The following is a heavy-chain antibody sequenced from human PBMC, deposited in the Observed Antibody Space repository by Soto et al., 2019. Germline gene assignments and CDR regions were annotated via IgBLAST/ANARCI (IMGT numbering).Heavy chain of an antibody. D-gene: IGHD3-10*01. Sequence: PSETLSLTCTVSGGSISSSSYYWGWIRQPPGKGLEWIGSIYYSGSTYYNPSLKSRVTISVDTSKNQFSLKLSSVTAADTAVYYCAKHGSGSYRSWFDPWGQGTLVT. CDR1: GGSISSSSYY. CDR3: AKHGSGSYRSWFDP. CDR2: IYYSGST. V-gene: IGHV4-39*01. J-gene: IGHJ5*02.